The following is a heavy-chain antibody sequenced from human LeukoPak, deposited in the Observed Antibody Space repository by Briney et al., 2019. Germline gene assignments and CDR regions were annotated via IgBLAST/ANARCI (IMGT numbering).Heavy chain of an antibody. Sequence: GGSLRLSCAASGFTVSSNYMSWVRQAPGKGLEWVSVIYSGGSTYYADSVKGRFTISRDNSKNTLYLQMNSLRAEDTAVYYCAIIMITFGGVIAADAFDIWGQGTMVTVSS. D-gene: IGHD3-16*02. CDR3: AIIMITFGGVIAADAFDI. CDR1: GFTVSSNY. J-gene: IGHJ3*02. V-gene: IGHV3-66*01. CDR2: IYSGGST.